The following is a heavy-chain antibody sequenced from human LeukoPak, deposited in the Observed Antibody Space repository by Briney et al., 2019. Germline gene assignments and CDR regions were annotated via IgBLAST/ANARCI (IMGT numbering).Heavy chain of an antibody. D-gene: IGHD5-18*01. CDR1: GGTFSSYA. CDR2: IIPIFGTA. CDR3: ARSPSYGGKTHAFDI. J-gene: IGHJ3*02. Sequence: SVKVSCKASGGTFSSYAISWVRQAPGQGLEWMGRIIPIFGTANYAQKFQGRVTITTDESTSTAYMELSSLRPEDTAVYYCARSPSYGGKTHAFDIWGQGTMVTVSS. V-gene: IGHV1-69*05.